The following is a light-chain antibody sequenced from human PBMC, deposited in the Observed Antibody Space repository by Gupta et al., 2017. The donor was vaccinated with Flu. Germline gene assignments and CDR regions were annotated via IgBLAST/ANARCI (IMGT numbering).Light chain of an antibody. CDR2: WAS. V-gene: IGKV4-1*01. CDR3: QQYDSTPRT. J-gene: IGKJ4*01. CDR1: QSILYSSNNKNY. Sequence: DIVMTQSPDSLAVSLGERATINCKSSQSILYSSNNKNYLAWYQQKVGQPPKLLIYWASTRESGVPDRFSGSGSGTDFTLTISSLQAADVAVYYCQQYDSTPRTFGGGTKVEIK.